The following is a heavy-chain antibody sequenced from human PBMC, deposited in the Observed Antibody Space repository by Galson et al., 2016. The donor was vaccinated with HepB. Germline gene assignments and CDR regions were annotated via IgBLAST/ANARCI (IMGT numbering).Heavy chain of an antibody. CDR2: ISYDESKT. CDR1: GFIFSNYA. Sequence: SLRLSCAASGFIFSNYAMHWVRQAPGKGLEWVSFISYDESKTYYADSVKGRFTISRDNSKNTLYLQLNSLRADDTAVYYCAKDRALELRSGIDYWGQGTLVTVSS. V-gene: IGHV3-30-3*01. CDR3: AKDRALELRSGIDY. D-gene: IGHD1-7*01. J-gene: IGHJ4*02.